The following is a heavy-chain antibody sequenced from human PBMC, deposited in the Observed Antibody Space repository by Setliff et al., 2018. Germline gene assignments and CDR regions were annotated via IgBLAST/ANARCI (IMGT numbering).Heavy chain of an antibody. Sequence: PGGSLRLSCAASGFTFSDYYMSWIRQAPGKGLEWVSYISGSVNTIYYADSEKGRFTISRDNAKNSLYLQMNSLRAEDTTVYYCAKDQPHKYDSSGSAPIDYWGQGTLVTVSS. CDR3: AKDQPHKYDSSGSAPIDY. CDR1: GFTFSDYY. J-gene: IGHJ4*02. V-gene: IGHV3-11*01. CDR2: ISGSVNTI. D-gene: IGHD3-22*01.